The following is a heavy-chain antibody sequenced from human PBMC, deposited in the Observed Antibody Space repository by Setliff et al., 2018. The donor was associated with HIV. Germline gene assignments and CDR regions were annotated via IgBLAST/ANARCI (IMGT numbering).Heavy chain of an antibody. CDR3: ARARITMVRGVHRRGDYYYYMDV. CDR2: ISAYNGNT. D-gene: IGHD3-10*01. V-gene: IGHV1-18*01. Sequence: ASVKVSCKASGYTFTRNGISWVRQAPGQGLEWMGWISAYNGNTNYAQKLQGRVTMTTDTSTSIAYMELRSLRCDDTAVYYCARARITMVRGVHRRGDYYYYMDVWGKGTTVTVSS. J-gene: IGHJ6*03. CDR1: GYTFTRNG.